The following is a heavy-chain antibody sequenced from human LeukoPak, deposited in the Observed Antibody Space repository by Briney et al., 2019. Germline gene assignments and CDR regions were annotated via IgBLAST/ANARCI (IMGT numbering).Heavy chain of an antibody. CDR3: ARVFCSGGNCYHFDY. Sequence: SQTLSLTCTVSGGSMSSSDNYWSWIRQPAGKGLEWIGRIYTSGSTTYNPSLRSRVTISLDTSKDQLSLTVTSVTAADTAVYHCARVFCSGGNCYHFDYWGQGILVTVSS. D-gene: IGHD2-15*01. J-gene: IGHJ4*02. CDR1: GGSMSSSDNY. V-gene: IGHV4-61*02. CDR2: IYTSGST.